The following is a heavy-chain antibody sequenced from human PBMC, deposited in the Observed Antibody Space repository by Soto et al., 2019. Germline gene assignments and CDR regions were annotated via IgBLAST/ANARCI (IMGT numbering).Heavy chain of an antibody. J-gene: IGHJ4*02. D-gene: IGHD6-6*01. CDR3: ARTPSTIAAARPGYYFDY. Sequence: PSDTLSLTCAVYGGSFSGYYWSWIRQPPGKGLEWIGEINHSGSTNYNPSLKSRVTISVDTSKNQFSLKLSSVTAADTAVYYCARTPSTIAAARPGYYFDYWGQGTLVTVSS. CDR1: GGSFSGYY. V-gene: IGHV4-34*01. CDR2: INHSGST.